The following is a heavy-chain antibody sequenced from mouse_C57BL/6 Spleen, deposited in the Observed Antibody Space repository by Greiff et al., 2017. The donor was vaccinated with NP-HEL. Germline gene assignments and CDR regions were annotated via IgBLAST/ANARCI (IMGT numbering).Heavy chain of an antibody. D-gene: IGHD2-3*01. CDR3: ARHGYGDGYWDWYFDV. CDR2: ISNGGGST. J-gene: IGHJ1*03. Sequence: EVKVVESGGGLVQPGGSLKLSCAASGFTFSDYYMYWVRQTPEKRLEWVAYISNGGGSTYYPDTVKGRFTISRDNAKNTLYLQMIRLKSEDTAMYYCARHGYGDGYWDWYFDVWGTGTTVTVSS. V-gene: IGHV5-12*01. CDR1: GFTFSDYY.